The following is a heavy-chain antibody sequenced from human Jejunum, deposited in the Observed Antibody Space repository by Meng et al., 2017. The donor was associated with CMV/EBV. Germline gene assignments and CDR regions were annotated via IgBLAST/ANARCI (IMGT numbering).Heavy chain of an antibody. CDR2: IYGSGAT. Sequence: DSITNNLYYWTWIRQTPGTGLEWIGYIYGSGATHYTPSLKGRVTMSVDTSKNQFSLNLKSVTAADTAIYYCVGNYDVHLNWFDPWGRGTLVTVSS. D-gene: IGHD3-10*02. V-gene: IGHV4-30-4*08. CDR3: VGNYDVHLNWFDP. CDR1: DSITNNLYY. J-gene: IGHJ5*02.